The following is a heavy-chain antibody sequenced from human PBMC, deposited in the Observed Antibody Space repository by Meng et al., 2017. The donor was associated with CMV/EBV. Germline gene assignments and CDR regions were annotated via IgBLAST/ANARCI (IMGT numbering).Heavy chain of an antibody. Sequence: EVQLVESGGGLVKPGGSLSFSCAASGFTFSSYSMTWVRQAPGKGLEWVSSISSSSSYIYYADSVKGRFTISRDNAKNSLYLQMNSLRAEDTAVYYCARKIYSGYDWAHWFDPWGQGTLVTVSS. D-gene: IGHD5-12*01. V-gene: IGHV3-21*01. J-gene: IGHJ5*02. CDR3: ARKIYSGYDWAHWFDP. CDR1: GFTFSSYS. CDR2: ISSSSSYI.